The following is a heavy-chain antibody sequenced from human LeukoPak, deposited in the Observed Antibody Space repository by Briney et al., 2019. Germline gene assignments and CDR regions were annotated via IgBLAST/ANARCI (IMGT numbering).Heavy chain of an antibody. Sequence: SETLSLTCTVSGGSISSYYWSWIRQPPGKGLEWIGYIYYSGSTNYNPSLKSRVTISVDTSKNQFSLKLSSLTAADTAVYYCARLGYYGSGSYGAIPYYYYYGMDVWGQGTTVTVSS. J-gene: IGHJ6*02. D-gene: IGHD3-10*01. CDR3: ARLGYYGSGSYGAIPYYYYYGMDV. CDR1: GGSISSYY. V-gene: IGHV4-59*08. CDR2: IYYSGST.